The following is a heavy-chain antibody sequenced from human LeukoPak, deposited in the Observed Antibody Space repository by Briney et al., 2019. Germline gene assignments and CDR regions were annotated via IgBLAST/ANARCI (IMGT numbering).Heavy chain of an antibody. D-gene: IGHD3-3*01. Sequence: GGSLRLSCAASGFTVSSNYMSWVRQAPGKGLEWVSVIYSGGSTYYADSVKGRFTISRDNSKNTLYLQMNSLRAEDAAVYYCATSKRTIFGVVIPDYCYYGMDVWGQGTTVTVSS. CDR1: GFTVSSNY. CDR3: ATSKRTIFGVVIPDYCYYGMDV. J-gene: IGHJ6*02. CDR2: IYSGGST. V-gene: IGHV3-66*01.